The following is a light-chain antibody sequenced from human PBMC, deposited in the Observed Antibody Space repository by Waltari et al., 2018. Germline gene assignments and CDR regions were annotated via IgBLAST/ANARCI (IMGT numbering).Light chain of an antibody. CDR2: HAS. CDR1: QSISKY. CDR3: QHYVSLPAT. J-gene: IGKJ1*01. V-gene: IGKV3-20*01. Sequence: EIVLTQSPDTLSFSPGERATLSCRASQSISKYLAWYQQKPGQAPRLLIYHASSRSTGIPDRFSGSGSGTDFNLTINRLEPEDFAVYYCQHYVSLPATFGQGTKLEIK.